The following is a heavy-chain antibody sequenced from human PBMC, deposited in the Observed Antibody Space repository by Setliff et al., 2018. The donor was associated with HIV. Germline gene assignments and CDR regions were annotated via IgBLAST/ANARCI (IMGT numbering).Heavy chain of an antibody. V-gene: IGHV3-7*03. CDR1: GFSFSFYW. Sequence: PGGSLRLSCAASGFSFSFYWVSWVRQAPGKGLEWVANIKEDGSEEYYVGSVWGRFTISRDNAKNTVYLQMDALTEVDTAVYFCATSPPRGHSVYIWGSDYIDYWGQGALVTVSS. J-gene: IGHJ4*02. D-gene: IGHD5-12*01. CDR2: IKEDGSEE. CDR3: ATSPPRGHSVYIWGSDYIDY.